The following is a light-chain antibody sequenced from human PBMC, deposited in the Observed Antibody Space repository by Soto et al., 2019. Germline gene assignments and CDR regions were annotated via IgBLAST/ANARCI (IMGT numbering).Light chain of an antibody. J-gene: IGKJ5*01. CDR2: LGS. CDR3: MQALQARIT. Sequence: DIVMTQSPLSLPVTPGEPASISCRSSQSLLHSNGYNYLDWYLQKPGQSPQLLIYLGSNRASGVPDRFSGSASGTDFTLKISRVEAEDVGVYYCMQALQARITFGQGTRLEIK. V-gene: IGKV2-28*01. CDR1: QSLLHSNGYNY.